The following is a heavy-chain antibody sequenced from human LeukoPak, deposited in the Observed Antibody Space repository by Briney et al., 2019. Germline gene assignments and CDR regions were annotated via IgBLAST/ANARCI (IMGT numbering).Heavy chain of an antibody. Sequence: PGESLRLTCAASGFTFSSHAMSWVRQAPGKGLEWVSAISDSGDSTYYADFVKGRFTISRDNAKNSLYLQMNSLRAEDTAVYYCAREGGVVVVPAIHAFDIWGQGTMVTVSS. CDR2: ISDSGDST. V-gene: IGHV3-23*01. CDR1: GFTFSSHA. CDR3: AREGGVVVVPAIHAFDI. J-gene: IGHJ3*02. D-gene: IGHD2-2*01.